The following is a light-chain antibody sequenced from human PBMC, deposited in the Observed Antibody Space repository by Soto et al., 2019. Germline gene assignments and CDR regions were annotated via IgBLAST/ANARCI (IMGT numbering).Light chain of an antibody. J-gene: IGKJ4*01. CDR1: QSVLYSTTNKNY. Sequence: DFVMTQSPDSLAVSLGERATINCKSSQSVLYSTTNKNYLAWYQQKPGQPPKLLIYWASTRESGVPDRFSGSGSGTDFTLTISSLQAEDVALYFCQQYYTNPFTFGGGTKVE. CDR2: WAS. V-gene: IGKV4-1*01. CDR3: QQYYTNPFT.